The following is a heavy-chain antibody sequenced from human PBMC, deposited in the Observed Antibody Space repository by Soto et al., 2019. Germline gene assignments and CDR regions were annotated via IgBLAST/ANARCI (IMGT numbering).Heavy chain of an antibody. CDR2: IYDGGST. J-gene: IGHJ6*02. V-gene: IGHV4-61*01. CDR3: ARGIEGWYQGRYYYGMDV. Sequence: QVQLQESGPGLVKPSETLSLTCTVSGGSVSSGSYYWSWIRQPPGKGLEWIGYIYDGGSTNYNPSLKSRVTISVDTSKNQFSLKLSSVTAADTAVYYCARGIEGWYQGRYYYGMDVWGQGTTVTVSS. D-gene: IGHD6-19*01. CDR1: GGSVSSGSYY.